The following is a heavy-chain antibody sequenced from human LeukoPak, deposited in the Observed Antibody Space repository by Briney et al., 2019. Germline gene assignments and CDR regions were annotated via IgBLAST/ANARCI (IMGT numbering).Heavy chain of an antibody. J-gene: IGHJ4*02. Sequence: ASVKVSCKASGYTFTGYFLHWVRQAPGQGLEWMGWINADSGATNYAQKFQGRVTMTTDTSTSTAYMELRSLRSDDTAVYYCARDSPITIFGVVITPADYWGQGTLVTVSS. V-gene: IGHV1-2*02. CDR1: GYTFTGYF. CDR2: INADSGAT. CDR3: ARDSPITIFGVVITPADY. D-gene: IGHD3-3*01.